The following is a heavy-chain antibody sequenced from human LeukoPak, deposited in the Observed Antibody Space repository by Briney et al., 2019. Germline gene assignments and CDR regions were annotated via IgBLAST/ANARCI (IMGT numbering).Heavy chain of an antibody. D-gene: IGHD7-27*01. J-gene: IGHJ4*02. Sequence: GRSLRLSCAASGISFQIYGMHWVRHPPGKRLEWVSIIGNNGGGIHYADSVKGRFTISRDNFKNALYLQMNSLRVEDTAVYYCAIDPNWGTHSWGQGVLVTVSS. CDR3: AIDPNWGTHS. V-gene: IGHV3-23*01. CDR2: IGNNGGGI. CDR1: GISFQIYG.